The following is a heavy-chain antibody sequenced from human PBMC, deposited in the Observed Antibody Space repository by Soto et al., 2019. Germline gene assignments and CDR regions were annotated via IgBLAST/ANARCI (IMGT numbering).Heavy chain of an antibody. CDR2: VYYTGTT. CDR1: GGFVSSASYF. J-gene: IGHJ6*02. V-gene: IGHV4-61*01. D-gene: IGHD6-25*01. Sequence: QVQLQESGPGLVKPSETLSLTCTVSGGFVSSASYFWSWIRQPPGKEMEFIAYVYYTGTTKYSPSLKSRASISLDTSKNQFSLRLTSVTAADTAVYYCAREVKQRLGYYYIGLDVWGQGTTVTVSS. CDR3: AREVKQRLGYYYIGLDV.